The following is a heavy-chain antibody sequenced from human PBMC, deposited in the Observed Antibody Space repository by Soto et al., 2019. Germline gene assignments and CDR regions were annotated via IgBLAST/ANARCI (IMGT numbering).Heavy chain of an antibody. CDR3: ARRITSPFDY. CDR2: ITGSGDYT. D-gene: IGHD1-20*01. Sequence: EVQLLESGGGLVQPGGSLRLSCVASGFTFSIYNMNWVRQAPGKGLEWVSVITGSGDYTNYADSVKGRFTISRDNSKNPLNLKMTSLGPKNTAVYFCARRITSPFDYWGKGTLVTAS. J-gene: IGHJ4*02. CDR1: GFTFSIYN. V-gene: IGHV3-23*01.